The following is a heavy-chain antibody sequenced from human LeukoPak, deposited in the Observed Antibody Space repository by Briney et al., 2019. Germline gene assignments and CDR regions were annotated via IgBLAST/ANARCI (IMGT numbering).Heavy chain of an antibody. Sequence: GGSLRLSCAASGFTFSSYSMNWVRQAPGTGLEWVSSISSSSSCIYYADSVKGRFTISRDNAKNSLYLQMNSLRAEDTAVYYCARTSGSYRNFDYWGQGTLVTVSS. CDR2: ISSSSSCI. CDR1: GFTFSSYS. V-gene: IGHV3-21*04. D-gene: IGHD1-26*01. J-gene: IGHJ4*02. CDR3: ARTSGSYRNFDY.